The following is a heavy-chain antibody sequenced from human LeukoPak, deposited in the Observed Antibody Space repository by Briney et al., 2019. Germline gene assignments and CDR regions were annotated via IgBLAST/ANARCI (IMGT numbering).Heavy chain of an antibody. CDR1: GYTFTGYY. V-gene: IGHV1-2*02. Sequence: ASVKVSCKASGYTFTGYYMHWVRQAPGQGLEWTGWINPNSGGTNYAQKFQGRVTMTRDTSISTAYMELSRLRSDDTAVYYCARETKRANWFDPWGQGTLVTVSS. CDR3: ARETKRANWFDP. J-gene: IGHJ5*02. CDR2: INPNSGGT.